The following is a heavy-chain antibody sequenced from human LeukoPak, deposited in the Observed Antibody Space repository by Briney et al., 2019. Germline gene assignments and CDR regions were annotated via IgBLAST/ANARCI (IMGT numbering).Heavy chain of an antibody. CDR1: GFTFSSYD. CDR2: ISSDENNK. Sequence: PGGSLRLSCAASGFTFSSYDMHWVRQAPGKGLEWVSVISSDENNKYYADSVKGRFTISRDNSKNTLYLQMSSLRPEDTAVYYCAKEGRWLQLGGAFDIRGQGTMVTVSS. V-gene: IGHV3-30*18. D-gene: IGHD5-24*01. CDR3: AKEGRWLQLGGAFDI. J-gene: IGHJ3*02.